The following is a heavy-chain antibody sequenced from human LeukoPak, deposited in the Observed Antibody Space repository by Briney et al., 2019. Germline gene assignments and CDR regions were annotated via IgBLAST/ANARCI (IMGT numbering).Heavy chain of an antibody. CDR2: IYSGGST. D-gene: IGHD6-19*01. Sequence: PGGSLRLSCAASGFTVSSNYMSWVRQAPGKGLEWVSVIYSGGSTYYADSVKGRSTISRDNSKNTLYLQMNSLRAEDTAVYYCARGVDDIAVAGHFDYWGQGTLVTVSS. CDR1: GFTVSSNY. J-gene: IGHJ4*02. CDR3: ARGVDDIAVAGHFDY. V-gene: IGHV3-66*01.